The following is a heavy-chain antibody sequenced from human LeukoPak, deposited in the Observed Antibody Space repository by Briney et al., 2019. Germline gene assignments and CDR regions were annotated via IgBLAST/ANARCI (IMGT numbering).Heavy chain of an antibody. CDR2: INAGNGNT. Sequence: ASVTVSCKASGYTFTSYAMHWVRQAPGQRLEWMGWINAGNGNTKYSQEFQGRVTITRDTSASTAYMELSSLRSEDMAVYYCAREWAYYDNRDYWGQGTLVTVSS. V-gene: IGHV1-3*03. J-gene: IGHJ4*02. D-gene: IGHD3-22*01. CDR1: GYTFTSYA. CDR3: AREWAYYDNRDY.